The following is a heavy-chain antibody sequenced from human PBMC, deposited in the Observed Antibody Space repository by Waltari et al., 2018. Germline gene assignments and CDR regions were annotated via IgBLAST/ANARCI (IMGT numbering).Heavy chain of an antibody. CDR2: SFHSGIT. J-gene: IGHJ3*02. CDR1: GYSISSGYY. Sequence: QVHLQESGPGLVKPSETLSLTFAVSGYSISSGYYWGCIRQPPWKWLEWIGSSFHSGITYYKQSLRSRVTVSVDTSKNQVSWKRRSVTAAETDGYYCARKKSSSVRLDDFDRWGQGKMV. V-gene: IGHV4-38-2*01. D-gene: IGHD6-6*01. CDR3: ARKKSSSVRLDDFDR.